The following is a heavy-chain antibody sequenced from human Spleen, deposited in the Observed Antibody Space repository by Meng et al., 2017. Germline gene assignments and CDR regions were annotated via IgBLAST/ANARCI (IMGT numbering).Heavy chain of an antibody. CDR2: IIPIFGTA. CDR1: GGIFSSYA. J-gene: IGHJ4*02. D-gene: IGHD1-26*01. Sequence: SAKVSCKASGGIFSSYAISWVRQAPGQGVEWMGGIIPIFGTANYAQKFQGRVTITADESTSTAYMELSSLRYEDTAVYYCARDQYGRRSIVGATYFDYWGLGTMVTVSS. V-gene: IGHV1-69*13. CDR3: ARDQYGRRSIVGATYFDY.